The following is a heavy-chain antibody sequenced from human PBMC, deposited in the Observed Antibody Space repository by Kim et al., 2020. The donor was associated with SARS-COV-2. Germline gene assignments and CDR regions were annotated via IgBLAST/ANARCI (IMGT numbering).Heavy chain of an antibody. CDR1: GFIFSNYW. D-gene: IGHD3-3*01. CDR3: ARDRKLEWFFYGMDV. V-gene: IGHV3-7*03. Sequence: GGSLRLSCEASGFIFSNYWMNWVRQAPGKGLEWVANIKQDGSEKYYVDSVKGRFTISRDNAKNLLYLQMNSLRAEDTAVYYCARDRKLEWFFYGMDVWGQGTPVTVSS. CDR2: IKQDGSEK. J-gene: IGHJ6*02.